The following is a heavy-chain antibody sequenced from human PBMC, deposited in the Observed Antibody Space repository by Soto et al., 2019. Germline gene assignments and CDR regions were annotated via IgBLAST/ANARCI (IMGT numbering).Heavy chain of an antibody. CDR1: GGTFSSYA. Sequence: SVKVSCKASGGTFSSYAISWVRQAPGQGLEWMGGIIPIFGTANYAQKFQGRVTITADESTSTAYMELSSRRSEDTAVYYCARFTPMFGWGSNPRFRWARGTVVTVSS. D-gene: IGHD3-10*02. CDR3: ARFTPMFGWGSNPRFR. J-gene: IGHJ4*02. V-gene: IGHV1-69*13. CDR2: IIPIFGTA.